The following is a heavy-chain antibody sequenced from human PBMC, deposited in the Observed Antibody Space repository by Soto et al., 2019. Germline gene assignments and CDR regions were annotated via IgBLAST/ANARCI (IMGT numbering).Heavy chain of an antibody. CDR1: GYTFTRYG. CDR3: ARDERGTCTSSSCYYFDY. Sequence: QVQLVQSGAEVKEPGASVKVSCKASGYTFTRYGFSWVRQAPGQGLEWMVWTSADNGDTNYAPKLQGRVTLTTDTSTGTAYMGLRSLRSDDTAVYYCARDERGTCTSSSCYYFDYWGQGTLVTVFS. V-gene: IGHV1-18*04. J-gene: IGHJ4*02. D-gene: IGHD2-2*01. CDR2: TSADNGDT.